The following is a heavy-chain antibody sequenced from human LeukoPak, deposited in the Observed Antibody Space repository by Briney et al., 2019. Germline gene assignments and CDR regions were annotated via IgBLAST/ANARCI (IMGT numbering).Heavy chain of an antibody. D-gene: IGHD6-13*01. CDR3: ARRDVRGIAAAGPTPGYYFDY. CDR2: IYYSGST. V-gene: IGHV4-39*01. CDR1: GGSISSSSYY. J-gene: IGHJ4*02. Sequence: PSETLSLTCTVSGGSISSSSYYWGWIRQPPGKGLEWIGSIYYSGSTYYNPSLKSRVTISVDTSKNQFSLKLSSVTAADTDVYYCARRDVRGIAAAGPTPGYYFDYWGQGTLVTVSS.